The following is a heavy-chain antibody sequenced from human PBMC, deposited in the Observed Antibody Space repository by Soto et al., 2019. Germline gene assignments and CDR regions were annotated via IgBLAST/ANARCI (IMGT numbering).Heavy chain of an antibody. Sequence: QVQLVESGGGVVQPGRSLRLSCAASGFTFSSYGMHWVRQAPGKGLEWVAVIWYDGSNKYYAASVKGRFTISRDNSKNTLYLQMNSLRAEDTAVYYCARWGIAAGDYWGQGTLVTVSS. D-gene: IGHD6-13*01. V-gene: IGHV3-33*01. CDR3: ARWGIAAGDY. J-gene: IGHJ4*02. CDR1: GFTFSSYG. CDR2: IWYDGSNK.